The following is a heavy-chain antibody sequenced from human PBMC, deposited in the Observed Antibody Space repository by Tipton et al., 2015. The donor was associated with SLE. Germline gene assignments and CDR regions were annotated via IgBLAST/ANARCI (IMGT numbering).Heavy chain of an antibody. CDR1: GGPISSGGYY. CDR2: IYYSGST. D-gene: IGHD3-10*01. CDR3: ARDRGVVGTDYYYGMDV. Sequence: TLSLTCTVSGGPISSGGYYWSWIRQHPGKGLEWIGYIYYSGSTYYNPSLKSRVTISVDTSKNQFSLKLSSVTAADTAVYYCARDRGVVGTDYYYGMDVWGQGTTVTVSS. V-gene: IGHV4-31*03. J-gene: IGHJ6*02.